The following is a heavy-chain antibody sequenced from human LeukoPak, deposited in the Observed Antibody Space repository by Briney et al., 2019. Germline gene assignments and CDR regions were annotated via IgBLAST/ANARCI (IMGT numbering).Heavy chain of an antibody. J-gene: IGHJ4*02. D-gene: IGHD3-10*01. V-gene: IGHV4-30-2*01. CDR3: ARGGTLYNNNY. CDR2: IYHSGST. CDR1: GGSISSGGYY. Sequence: SETLSLTCTVSGGSISSGGYYWSWIRQPPGKGLEWIGYIYHSGSTYYNPSLKSRVTISVDRSKNQFSLKLSSVTAADTAVYYCARGGTLYNNNYWGQGTLVTVSS.